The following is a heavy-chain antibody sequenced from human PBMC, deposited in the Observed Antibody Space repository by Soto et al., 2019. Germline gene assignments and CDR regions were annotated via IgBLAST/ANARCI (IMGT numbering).Heavy chain of an antibody. V-gene: IGHV1-18*01. J-gene: IGHJ4*02. CDR3: ARDAQPKGVAADGASDY. CDR1: GYTFKNYG. Sequence: QVQLVQSGPEVKNPGASVKVSCKASGYTFKNYGIKWVRQAPGQGLEWVGWITTYNGNRYSAEKFQGGVTMTTDTSTSTTYMELKSLTSDDKGVYYCARDAQPKGVAADGASDYWGQGTLVTVSS. CDR2: ITTYNGNR. D-gene: IGHD6-19*01.